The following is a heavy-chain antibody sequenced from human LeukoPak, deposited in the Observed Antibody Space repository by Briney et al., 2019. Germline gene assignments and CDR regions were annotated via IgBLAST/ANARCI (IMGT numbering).Heavy chain of an antibody. Sequence: GGSLRLSCAASGFTFSRYGMHWVRQAPGKGLEWVAIIWYDGSEEYYGDSVKGRVTISRDNSKNMVYLQMNSLRGEDTAVYYCARQLSGWYDADPYWGQGTLVTVSS. J-gene: IGHJ4*02. V-gene: IGHV3-33*01. D-gene: IGHD6-19*01. CDR1: GFTFSRYG. CDR2: IWYDGSEE. CDR3: ARQLSGWYDADPY.